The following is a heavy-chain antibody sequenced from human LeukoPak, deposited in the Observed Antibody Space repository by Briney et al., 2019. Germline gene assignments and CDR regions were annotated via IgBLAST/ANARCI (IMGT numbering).Heavy chain of an antibody. J-gene: IGHJ4*02. CDR1: GGTFNSYA. CDR3: ASRLWSGYYYFDY. V-gene: IGHV1-69*13. D-gene: IGHD3-3*01. CDR2: IIPIFGTA. Sequence: SVKVSCKASGGTFNSYAISWVRQAPGQGLEWMGGIIPIFGTANYAQKFQGRVTITADESTSTAYMELSSLRSEDTAVYYCASRLWSGYYYFDYWGQGTLVTVSS.